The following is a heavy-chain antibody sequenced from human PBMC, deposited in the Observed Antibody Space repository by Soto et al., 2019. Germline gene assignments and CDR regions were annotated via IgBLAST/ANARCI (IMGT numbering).Heavy chain of an antibody. CDR2: INGGGDYT. CDR1: GFTFSTYA. Sequence: EVQLLESGGGLVQPGGSLRLSCVASGFTFSTYAMSWVRQAPGKGLEWVSAINGGGDYTYHADSVKGRFTISRDNSRNTLYLQMNSLRTEDTAVYYCAHPRGFGVFDAYDLWGQGTMVTVSS. D-gene: IGHD3-10*01. J-gene: IGHJ3*01. V-gene: IGHV3-23*01. CDR3: AHPRGFGVFDAYDL.